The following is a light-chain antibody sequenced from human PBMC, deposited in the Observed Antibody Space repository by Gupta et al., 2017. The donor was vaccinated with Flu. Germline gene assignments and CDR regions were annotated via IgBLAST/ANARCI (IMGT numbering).Light chain of an antibody. V-gene: IGKV4-1*01. CDR2: WAS. Sequence: DIVMTQSPDSLAVSLGERGTINCKSSQSVLYSSNNKNYLAWYQQKPGQPPKLLIYWASTRESGVPDRFSGSGSGTDFTLTISSLQAEDVAVYYCQQDYSTPWTFGQGTKVEIK. CDR1: QSVLYSSNNKNY. CDR3: QQDYSTPWT. J-gene: IGKJ1*01.